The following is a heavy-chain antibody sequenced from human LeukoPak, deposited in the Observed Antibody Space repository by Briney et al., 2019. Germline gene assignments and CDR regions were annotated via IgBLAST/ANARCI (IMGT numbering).Heavy chain of an antibody. Sequence: GGSLRLSCAASGFTFSSYSMNWVRQAPGKGLEWVSSISSSSSYIYYADPVKGRFTISRDNAKNSLYLQMNSLRAEDTAVYYCARDLAGGSAFDIWGQGTMVTVSS. D-gene: IGHD1-1*01. CDR1: GFTFSSYS. CDR3: ARDLAGGSAFDI. V-gene: IGHV3-21*01. CDR2: ISSSSSYI. J-gene: IGHJ3*02.